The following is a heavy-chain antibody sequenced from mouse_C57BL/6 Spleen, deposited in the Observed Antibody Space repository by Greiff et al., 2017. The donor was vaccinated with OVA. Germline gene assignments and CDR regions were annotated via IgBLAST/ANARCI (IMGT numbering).Heavy chain of an antibody. V-gene: IGHV1-64*01. Sequence: QVQLQQSGAELVKPGASVKLSCKASGYTFTSYWMHWVKQRPGQGLEWIGMIHPNSGSTNYNEKFKSKATLTVDKSSSTAYMQLSSLTSEDSAVYYCARNLPYYFDYWGQGTTLTVSS. J-gene: IGHJ2*01. CDR3: ARNLPYYFDY. CDR1: GYTFTSYW. CDR2: IHPNSGST.